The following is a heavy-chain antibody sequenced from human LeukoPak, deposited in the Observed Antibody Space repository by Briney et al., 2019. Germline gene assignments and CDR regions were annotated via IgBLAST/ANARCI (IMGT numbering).Heavy chain of an antibody. CDR3: ATASRGYCSSTSCYTGLGAFDI. J-gene: IGHJ3*02. D-gene: IGHD2-2*02. Sequence: SETLSLTCTVSGGSISSYYWGWIRQPPGKGLEWIGSIYYSGSTYYNPSLKSRVTISVDTSKNQFSLKLSSVTAADTAVYYCATASRGYCSSTSCYTGLGAFDIWGQGTMVTVSS. V-gene: IGHV4-39*01. CDR1: GGSISSYY. CDR2: IYYSGST.